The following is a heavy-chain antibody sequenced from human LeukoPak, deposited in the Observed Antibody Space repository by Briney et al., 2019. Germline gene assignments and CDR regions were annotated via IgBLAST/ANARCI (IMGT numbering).Heavy chain of an antibody. CDR1: GFTFSSYS. CDR3: ASGYSYGDY. Sequence: GGSLRLSCAASGFTFSSYSMNWVRQAPGKGLEWVSSISSSSSYTNYADSVKGRFTISRDNAKNSLYLQMNSLRAEDTAVYYCASGYSYGDYWGQGTLVTVSP. V-gene: IGHV3-21*04. CDR2: ISSSSSYT. D-gene: IGHD5-18*01. J-gene: IGHJ4*02.